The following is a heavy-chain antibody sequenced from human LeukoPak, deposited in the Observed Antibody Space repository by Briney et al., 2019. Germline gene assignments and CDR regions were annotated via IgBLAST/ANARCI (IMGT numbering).Heavy chain of an antibody. Sequence: SQILSLTCTVSGGSISSGGYYWSWIRQHPGKGLEWIGYIYYSGSTYYNPSLKSRVTISVDTSKNQFSLKLSSVTAADTAVYYCARDLYDFWSGYRPGMDVWGQGTTVTVSS. V-gene: IGHV4-31*03. J-gene: IGHJ6*02. CDR3: ARDLYDFWSGYRPGMDV. D-gene: IGHD3-3*01. CDR2: IYYSGST. CDR1: GGSISSGGYY.